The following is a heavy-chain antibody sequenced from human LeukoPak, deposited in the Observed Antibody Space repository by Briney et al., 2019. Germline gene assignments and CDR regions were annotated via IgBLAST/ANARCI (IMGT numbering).Heavy chain of an antibody. J-gene: IGHJ4*02. D-gene: IGHD3-9*01. CDR2: INPGDSDT. CDR1: GYSFTSHW. CDR3: ARHNDWSIDY. V-gene: IGHV5-51*01. Sequence: GESLKISCKGSGYSFTSHWIGWVRQLPGKGLEYMGIINPGDSDTRYSPSFQGQVTISADKSISTAYLQWSSLEASGTAIFYCARHNDWSIDYWGQGTLVTVSS.